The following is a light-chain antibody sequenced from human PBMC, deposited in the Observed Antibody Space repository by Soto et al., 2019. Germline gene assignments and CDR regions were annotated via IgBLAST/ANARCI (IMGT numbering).Light chain of an antibody. Sequence: QSVLTQPASVSGSPGQSITISCTGTSSDVGAYNLVSWYQHLPDKAPKLIISEVTNRPSGVSDRFSGSKSGNTASLTISGLQAEDEADYYCASLTTTNFAFGSGTKVTVL. CDR3: ASLTTTNFA. CDR1: SSDVGAYNL. CDR2: EVT. V-gene: IGLV2-14*01. J-gene: IGLJ1*01.